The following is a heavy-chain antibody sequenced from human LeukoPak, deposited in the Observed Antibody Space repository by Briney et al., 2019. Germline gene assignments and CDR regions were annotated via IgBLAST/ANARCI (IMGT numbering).Heavy chain of an antibody. Sequence: QPGGSLRLSCAASGFTFSSYEMNWVRQAPGKGLEWVSYISDSVSTIYYADAVKGRFTISRDNAKNSLYLQMNSLRDEDTCVYYCARESLLWFGVDAFYIWGQGTMVTVSS. CDR3: ARESLLWFGVDAFYI. D-gene: IGHD3-10*01. CDR2: ISDSVSTI. J-gene: IGHJ3*02. V-gene: IGHV3-48*03. CDR1: GFTFSSYE.